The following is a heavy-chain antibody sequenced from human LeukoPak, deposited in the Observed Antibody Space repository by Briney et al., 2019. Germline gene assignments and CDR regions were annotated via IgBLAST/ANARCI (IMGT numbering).Heavy chain of an antibody. Sequence: PSETLSLTCTVSGGSISSSTYYWGWIRQPPGKGLEWIGTIYYSGSTYYNPSLQSRVTISVDTSKNQFSLKLSSVTAVDTAVYYCARVGTIVGATSQFGGHNWFDPWGQGTLVTVSS. J-gene: IGHJ5*02. CDR3: ARVGTIVGATSQFGGHNWFDP. CDR1: GGSISSSTYY. V-gene: IGHV4-39*01. D-gene: IGHD1-26*01. CDR2: IYYSGST.